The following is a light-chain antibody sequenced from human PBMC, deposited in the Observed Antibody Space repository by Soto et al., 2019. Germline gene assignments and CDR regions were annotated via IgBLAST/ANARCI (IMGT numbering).Light chain of an antibody. V-gene: IGKV1-39*01. Sequence: DIQMTQSPSSLSASVGDRVTITCRASQSISGYLNWYQQKPGKAPKLLIYAASSLQSGVPSRFSGSGSGTDFTLTINNLQPEDFATYYCQQSYSAPQGTFGQGTKVEMK. J-gene: IGKJ1*01. CDR3: QQSYSAPQGT. CDR2: AAS. CDR1: QSISGY.